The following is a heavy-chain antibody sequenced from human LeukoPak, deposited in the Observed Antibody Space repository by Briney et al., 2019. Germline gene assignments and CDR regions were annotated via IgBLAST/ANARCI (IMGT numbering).Heavy chain of an antibody. CDR1: GFTFSSYA. D-gene: IGHD3-22*01. Sequence: GGSLRLSCAASGFTFSSYAMIWVRQAPGKGLEWVSGISGSGGSTYYADSVKGRFTISRDNSKNTLYLQMNSLRAEDTAVYYCAAWSYYDSSGYYYGYYFDYWGQGTLVTVSS. J-gene: IGHJ4*02. CDR3: AAWSYYDSSGYYYGYYFDY. CDR2: ISGSGGST. V-gene: IGHV3-23*01.